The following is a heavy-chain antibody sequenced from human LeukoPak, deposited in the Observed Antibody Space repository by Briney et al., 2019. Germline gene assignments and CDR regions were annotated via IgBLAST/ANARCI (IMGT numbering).Heavy chain of an antibody. D-gene: IGHD5-18*01. Sequence: SETLSLTCTVSGYSISSGYYWGWIRQPPGKGLEWIGSIYHSGSTSYNPSLKSRVTISVDTSKNQFSLNLSSVTAADTALYYCARERIERYTYASSDFDYWGRGTLVTVSS. CDR2: IYHSGST. J-gene: IGHJ4*02. V-gene: IGHV4-38-2*02. CDR3: ARERIERYTYASSDFDY. CDR1: GYSISSGYY.